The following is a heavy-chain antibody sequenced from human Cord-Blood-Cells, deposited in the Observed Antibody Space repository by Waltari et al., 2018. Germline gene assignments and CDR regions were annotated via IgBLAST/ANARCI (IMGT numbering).Heavy chain of an antibody. J-gene: IGHJ2*01. V-gene: IGHV5-51*01. CDR1: GYSFTSYW. D-gene: IGHD2-2*02. Sequence: EVQLVQSGAEVKKPGESLKISCKGSGYSFTSYWIGWVRQMPGKGLEWMGIIYPGDSDARYSPSFQGQGTISADKSISTAYLQWSSLKASDTAMYYCARRIGYCSSTSCYKGWYFDLWGRGTLVTVSS. CDR2: IYPGDSDA. CDR3: ARRIGYCSSTSCYKGWYFDL.